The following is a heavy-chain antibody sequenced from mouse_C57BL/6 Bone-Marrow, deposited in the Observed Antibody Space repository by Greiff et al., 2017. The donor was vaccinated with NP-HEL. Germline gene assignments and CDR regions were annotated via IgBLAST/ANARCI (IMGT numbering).Heavy chain of an antibody. Sequence: QVQLQQPGAELVKPGASVKLSCKASGYTFTTYWMQWVKQRPGQGLEWIGEIDPSDSYTNYNQKFKGKATLTVNTSSSTANMQHSSLTSEDSAVYYCARKAYYGRSYEFAYWGQGTLVTVSA. CDR2: IDPSDSYT. CDR1: GYTFTTYW. D-gene: IGHD1-1*01. V-gene: IGHV1-50*01. J-gene: IGHJ3*01. CDR3: ARKAYYGRSYEFAY.